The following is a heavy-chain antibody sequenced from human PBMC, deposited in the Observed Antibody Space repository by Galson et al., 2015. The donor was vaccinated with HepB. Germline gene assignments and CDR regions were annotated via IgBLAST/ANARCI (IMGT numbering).Heavy chain of an antibody. V-gene: IGHV1-58*01. D-gene: IGHD3-16*02. CDR2: IVVGSGNT. CDR3: AAGGNYDYIWGSYRFHFDY. Sequence: SVKVSCKASGFTFTSSAVQWVRQARGQRLEWIGWIVVGSGNTNYAQKFQERVTITRDMSTSTAYMELSSLRSEDTAVYYCAAGGNYDYIWGSYRFHFDYWGQGTLVTVSS. CDR1: GFTFTSSA. J-gene: IGHJ4*02.